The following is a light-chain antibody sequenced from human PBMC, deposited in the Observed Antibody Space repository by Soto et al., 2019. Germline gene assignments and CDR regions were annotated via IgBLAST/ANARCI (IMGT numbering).Light chain of an antibody. Sequence: SALTQPASVPGSPGQSITISCTGTSSDVGGYNYVSWYHLHPGKAPKLIIYDVSNRPSGVYNRFSGSKSGNTASLTISGLQGEDEADYYWTSYTRSSNLVVFGGGTKLTV. CDR2: DVS. CDR3: TSYTRSSNLVV. V-gene: IGLV2-14*01. J-gene: IGLJ2*01. CDR1: SSDVGGYNY.